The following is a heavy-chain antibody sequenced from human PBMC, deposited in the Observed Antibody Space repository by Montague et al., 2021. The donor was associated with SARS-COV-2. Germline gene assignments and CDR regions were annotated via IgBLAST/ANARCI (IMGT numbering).Heavy chain of an antibody. CDR2: VNHSGRI. D-gene: IGHD3-22*01. CDR1: GGSFSDYY. V-gene: IGHV4-34*01. CDR3: ARGRVDTTMILVVFTGAAHSFAS. Sequence: SETLSLTCAVYGGSFSDYYWTWIRQPPGKGLEWLGEVNHSGRINYNPSLKSRITISVDTSKNQFSLRLSSVTAADTAVYYCARGRVDTTMILVVFTGAAHSFASGGQGPLVPVSS. J-gene: IGHJ4*02.